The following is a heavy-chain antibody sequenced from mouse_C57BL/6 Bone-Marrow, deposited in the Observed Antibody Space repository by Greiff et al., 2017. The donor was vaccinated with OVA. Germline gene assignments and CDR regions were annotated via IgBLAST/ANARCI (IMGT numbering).Heavy chain of an antibody. CDR1: GYTFTDYY. CDR2: INPNNGGT. CDR3: ARSPITTVVPYYFDY. D-gene: IGHD1-1*01. Sequence: EVQLQQSGPELVKPGASVKISCKASGYTFTDYYMNWVKQSHGKSLEWIGDINPNNGGTSYNQKFKGKATLTVDKSSSTAYMELRSLTSEDSAVYYCARSPITTVVPYYFDYWGQGTTLTVSS. V-gene: IGHV1-26*01. J-gene: IGHJ2*01.